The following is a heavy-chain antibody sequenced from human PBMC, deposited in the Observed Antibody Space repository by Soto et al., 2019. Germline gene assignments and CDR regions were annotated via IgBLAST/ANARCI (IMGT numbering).Heavy chain of an antibody. Sequence: QVQLVESGGGVVQPGRSLRLSCAASGFTFSSYAMHWVRQAPGKGLEWVAVISYDGSNKYYADSVKGRFTISRDNSKNPLYLQMNRLRAEDPAGYYCARGGGFWGGSPPYSYSGMDVWGQGTTVTVSS. D-gene: IGHD3-3*01. V-gene: IGHV3-30-3*01. CDR2: ISYDGSNK. J-gene: IGHJ6*02. CDR1: GFTFSSYA. CDR3: ARGGGFWGGSPPYSYSGMDV.